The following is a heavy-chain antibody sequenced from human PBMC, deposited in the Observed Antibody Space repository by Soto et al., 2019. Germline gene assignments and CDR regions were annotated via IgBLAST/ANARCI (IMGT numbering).Heavy chain of an antibody. J-gene: IGHJ6*03. CDR3: TTDLGYSSSWVFPYYYYYMDV. Sequence: GGSLRLSCAASGFTFSNAWMSWVRQAPGKGLEWVGRIKSKTDGGTTDYAAPVKGRFTISRDDSKNTLYLQMNSLKTEDTAVYYCTTDLGYSSSWVFPYYYYYMDVWGKGTTVTVSS. CDR1: GFTFSNAW. V-gene: IGHV3-15*01. CDR2: IKSKTDGGTT. D-gene: IGHD6-13*01.